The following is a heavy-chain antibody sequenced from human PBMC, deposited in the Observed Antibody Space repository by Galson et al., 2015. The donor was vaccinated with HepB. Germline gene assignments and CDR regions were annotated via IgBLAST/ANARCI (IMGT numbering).Heavy chain of an antibody. CDR1: GFIFSSYA. CDR3: AKDNPSSYMHV. V-gene: IGHV3-30*18. CDR2: ISYDGSNK. J-gene: IGHJ6*03. Sequence: SLRLSCAASGFIFSSYAMHWVRKAPGKGLEWVAFISYDGSNKYYADSVKGRFTISRDNSKKTLSLQVNSLRTEDTAVYYCAKDNPSSYMHVWGKGTTVTVSS. D-gene: IGHD1-14*01.